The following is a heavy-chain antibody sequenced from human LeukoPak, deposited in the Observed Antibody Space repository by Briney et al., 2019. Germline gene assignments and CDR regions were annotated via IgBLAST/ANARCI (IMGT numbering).Heavy chain of an antibody. CDR3: ARAPIVVATHIDY. D-gene: IGHD1-26*01. CDR2: TLYKFKWYN. J-gene: IGHJ4*02. CDR1: GDSFSRNSAA. Sequence: SETLSLTCAISGDSFSRNSAAWNWIRQSPSRGLEWLGMTLYKFKWYNDYAVSVKIRITINPYTSKNQFSLQLKSVTPEDTAVYYCARAPIVVATHIDYWGQGTLVTVSS. V-gene: IGHV6-1*01.